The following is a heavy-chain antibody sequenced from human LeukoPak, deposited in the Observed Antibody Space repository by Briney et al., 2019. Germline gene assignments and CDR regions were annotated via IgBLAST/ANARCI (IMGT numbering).Heavy chain of an antibody. D-gene: IGHD3-10*01. J-gene: IGHJ3*02. V-gene: IGHV4-39*07. CDR2: IYYSGST. CDR1: GGSISSSSYY. CDR3: ARDLRYYYGSGSYRDAFDI. Sequence: PSETLSLTCTVSGGSISSSSYYWGWIRQPPGKGLEWIGSIYYSGSTYYNPSLKSRVTISVDTSKNQFSLKLSSVTAADTAVYYCARDLRYYYGSGSYRDAFDIWGQGTMVTVSS.